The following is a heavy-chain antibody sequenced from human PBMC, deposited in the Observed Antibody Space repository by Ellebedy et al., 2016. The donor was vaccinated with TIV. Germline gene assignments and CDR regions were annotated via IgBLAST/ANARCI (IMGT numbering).Heavy chain of an antibody. CDR1: GFTFSNYA. CDR3: AKVRLAVAGTRGETFDV. V-gene: IGHV3-23*01. Sequence: GESLKISCTASGFTFSNYAMNWVRQAPGKGLEWVSSISASGGSTYYRDSVKGRFTISRDNSKNTLYLQMNSLRPEDTALYYCAKVRLAVAGTRGETFDVWGQGTKVTVSS. J-gene: IGHJ3*01. CDR2: ISASGGST. D-gene: IGHD6-19*01.